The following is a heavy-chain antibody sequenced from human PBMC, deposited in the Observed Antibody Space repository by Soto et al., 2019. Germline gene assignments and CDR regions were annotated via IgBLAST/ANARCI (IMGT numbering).Heavy chain of an antibody. CDR3: ARDRDDYGVALDY. D-gene: IGHD4-17*01. CDR2: ISYDGSNK. V-gene: IGHV3-30-3*01. J-gene: IGHJ4*02. Sequence: QVQLVESGGGVVQPGRSLRLSCAASGFTFSSYAMHWVRQAPGKGLEWVAVISYDGSNKYYADSVKGRFTISRDNSKNTLYLQMNSLRAEDTAVYYCARDRDDYGVALDYWGQGTLVTVSS. CDR1: GFTFSSYA.